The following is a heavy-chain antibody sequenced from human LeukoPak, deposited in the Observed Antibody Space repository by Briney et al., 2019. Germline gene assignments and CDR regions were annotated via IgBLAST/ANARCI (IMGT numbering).Heavy chain of an antibody. Sequence: PSQKLSLNCTVSGDSISSGDYYWSWIRQPPGKGLEWIGYISSTGSTYYNPSLKSRLSISLDTSKNQFSLNLSSVTAADTAVFYCARLGVTQDAFDIWGQGTMVTVSS. D-gene: IGHD3-10*01. J-gene: IGHJ3*02. CDR3: ARLGVTQDAFDI. CDR1: GDSISSGDYY. V-gene: IGHV4-30-4*07. CDR2: ISSTGST.